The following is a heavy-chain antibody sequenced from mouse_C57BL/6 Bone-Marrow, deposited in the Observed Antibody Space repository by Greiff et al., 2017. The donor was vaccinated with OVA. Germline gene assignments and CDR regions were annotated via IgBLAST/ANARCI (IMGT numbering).Heavy chain of an antibody. CDR3: ARSRGNSFRFAY. V-gene: IGHV1-69*01. CDR2: IDPSDSYT. Sequence: QVQLQQPGAELVMPGASVKLSCKASGYTFTSYWMHWVKQRPGQGLEWIGEIDPSDSYTNYNQKFKGKSTLTVDKSSSTAYMQLSSLTSEDSAVYYCARSRGNSFRFAYWGQGTLVTVSA. D-gene: IGHD2-1*01. J-gene: IGHJ3*01. CDR1: GYTFTSYW.